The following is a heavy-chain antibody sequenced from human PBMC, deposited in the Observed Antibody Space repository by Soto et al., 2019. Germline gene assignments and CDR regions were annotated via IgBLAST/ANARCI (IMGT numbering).Heavy chain of an antibody. CDR1: GFTFSNYG. Sequence: PGGSLRLSCAASGFTFSNYGMAWVRQAPGKGLEWVSSIRSDSDITYYADSLKGRFTISRDDSKNTLNLQMNSLRADDTAIYYCAKVSTYKLLSNAFDIWGQGTMVTVSS. J-gene: IGHJ3*02. D-gene: IGHD2-2*01. V-gene: IGHV3-23*01. CDR2: IRSDSDIT. CDR3: AKVSTYKLLSNAFDI.